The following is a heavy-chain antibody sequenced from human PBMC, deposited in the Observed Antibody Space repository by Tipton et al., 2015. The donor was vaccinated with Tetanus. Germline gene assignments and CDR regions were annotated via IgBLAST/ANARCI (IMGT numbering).Heavy chain of an antibody. J-gene: IGHJ4*02. Sequence: SLRLSCAASGFTFNTFWMHWVHQAPGKGLEWVSHINRDGSSTNYADSVKGRFTISRDNARNTLYLKMNSLTAEDTAVYYCARDGPESSAYYFDSWGQGMLVTVSS. CDR1: GFTFNTFW. D-gene: IGHD6-19*01. CDR2: INRDGSST. V-gene: IGHV3-74*01. CDR3: ARDGPESSAYYFDS.